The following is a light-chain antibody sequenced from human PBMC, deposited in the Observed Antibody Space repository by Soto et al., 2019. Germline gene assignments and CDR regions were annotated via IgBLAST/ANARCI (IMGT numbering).Light chain of an antibody. CDR3: QPYDSSPPYT. V-gene: IGKV3-20*01. Sequence: EIVLTQSPVTLSLSPGERATLSCRASRSFASSYLGWYQQKPGQAPRLLIYAASTRATGIPDRFSGSGSATDFTLTISRLEPEDSAVYYCQPYDSSPPYTVGQGTKLEIK. J-gene: IGKJ2*01. CDR1: RSFASSY. CDR2: AAS.